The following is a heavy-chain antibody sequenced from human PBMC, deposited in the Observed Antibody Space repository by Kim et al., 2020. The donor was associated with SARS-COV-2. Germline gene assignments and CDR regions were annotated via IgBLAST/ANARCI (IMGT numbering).Heavy chain of an antibody. CDR3: ARDRDYGTDY. D-gene: IGHD4-17*01. J-gene: IGHJ4*02. CDR1: GFTFSSYG. CDR2: ISYDGSNK. Sequence: GGSLRLSCPASGFTFSSYGMHWVRQAPGKGLEWVAVISYDGSNKYYADSVKGRFTISRDNSKNTLYLQMNSLRAEDTAVYYCARDRDYGTDYWGQGTLVTVSS. V-gene: IGHV3-33*05.